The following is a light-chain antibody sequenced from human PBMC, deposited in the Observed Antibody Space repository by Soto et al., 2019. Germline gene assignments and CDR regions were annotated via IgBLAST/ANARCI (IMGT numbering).Light chain of an antibody. Sequence: DIQMTQAPSTLSASVGDRVTITCRASQSISSWLSWYQQKPGKAPTLLIYDASSLESGVPSRFSGSGSVTEFTLTISSLQPDDFAHDYCQQYNSYSVTLGQGTKLEIK. V-gene: IGKV1-5*01. CDR3: QQYNSYSVT. J-gene: IGKJ2*01. CDR1: QSISSW. CDR2: DAS.